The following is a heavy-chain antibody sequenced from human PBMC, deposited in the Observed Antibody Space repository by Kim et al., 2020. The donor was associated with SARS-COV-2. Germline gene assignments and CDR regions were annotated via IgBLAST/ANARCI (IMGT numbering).Heavy chain of an antibody. Sequence: GGSLRLSCAASGFTFSTYAMSWVRQAPGKGLEWVSGISGSGGTTYSADSVKGRFIISRDNSKNTLYLQMNSLRAEDTAVYYCAKDRHSNIPYYFGYWGQGTLITVSS. CDR2: ISGSGGTT. J-gene: IGHJ4*02. CDR3: AKDRHSNIPYYFGY. V-gene: IGHV3-23*01. D-gene: IGHD6-13*01. CDR1: GFTFSTYA.